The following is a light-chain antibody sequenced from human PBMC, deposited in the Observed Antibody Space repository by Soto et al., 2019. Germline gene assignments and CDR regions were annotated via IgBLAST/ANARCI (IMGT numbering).Light chain of an antibody. J-gene: IGKJ4*01. Sequence: EIVLTQSPATLSLSPGERATLSCRASQSVGTYLAWYQQKPGQAPRLLIFDASNRATGIPARFSGSGSGTDFTLTISSLEPEDLAVYYCQQRINWPATFGGGTNVEIK. CDR1: QSVGTY. CDR2: DAS. CDR3: QQRINWPAT. V-gene: IGKV3-11*01.